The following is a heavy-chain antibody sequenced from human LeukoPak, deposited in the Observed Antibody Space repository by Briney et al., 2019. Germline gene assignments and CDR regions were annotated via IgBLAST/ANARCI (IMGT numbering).Heavy chain of an antibody. CDR3: ARHGYGSGSYVDGDY. Sequence: SETLSLTCTVSGGSIRSSTYYWGWIRQPPGKGLEWIGSIFYSGNTYNNPSLKSRVTISVDTSKNQFSLKLSSVTAADTAVYYCARHGYGSGSYVDGDYWGQGTLVTVSS. CDR2: IFYSGNT. J-gene: IGHJ4*02. V-gene: IGHV4-39*01. CDR1: GGSIRSSTYY. D-gene: IGHD3-10*01.